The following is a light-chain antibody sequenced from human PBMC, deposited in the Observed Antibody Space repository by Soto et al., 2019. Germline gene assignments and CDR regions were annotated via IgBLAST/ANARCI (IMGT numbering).Light chain of an antibody. Sequence: AIRMTQSPSSLSASTGDRVTITCRASQGISSYLAWYQQKPGKAPKLLIYAASTLQSGVPSRFSGXGSGTXXXXXXXXXXSEDFATYYCQQYYSYPRLTFGGGTKVEIK. V-gene: IGKV1-8*01. CDR3: QQYYSYPRLT. CDR2: AAS. CDR1: QGISSY. J-gene: IGKJ4*01.